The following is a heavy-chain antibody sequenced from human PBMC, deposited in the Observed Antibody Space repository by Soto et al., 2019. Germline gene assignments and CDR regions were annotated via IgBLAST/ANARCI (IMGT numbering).Heavy chain of an antibody. CDR1: GGTFSSYS. V-gene: IGHV1-69*13. CDR2: IIPIFGTA. Sequence: SVKVSCKASGGTFSSYSISWVRQAPGQGLEWMGGIIPIFGTANYAQKFQGRVTITADESTSTAYMELSSLRSEDTAVYYCARRITMVRGVLSGGIDVWGQGTTVTVSS. J-gene: IGHJ6*02. CDR3: ARRITMVRGVLSGGIDV. D-gene: IGHD3-10*01.